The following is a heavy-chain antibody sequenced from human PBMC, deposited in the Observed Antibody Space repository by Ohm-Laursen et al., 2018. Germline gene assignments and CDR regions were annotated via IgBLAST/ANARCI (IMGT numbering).Heavy chain of an antibody. CDR2: IRSKAYGGTT. V-gene: IGHV3-49*04. CDR3: TRDRSMYSSSWYNYYYYYGMDV. D-gene: IGHD6-13*01. CDR1: GFTFGDYA. J-gene: IGHJ6*02. Sequence: SLRLSCAASGFTFGDYAMSWVRQAPGKGLEWVCFIRSKAYGGTTEYAASVKGRFTISRDDSKSIAYLQMNSLKTEDTAVYYCTRDRSMYSSSWYNYYYYYGMDVWGQGTTVTVSS.